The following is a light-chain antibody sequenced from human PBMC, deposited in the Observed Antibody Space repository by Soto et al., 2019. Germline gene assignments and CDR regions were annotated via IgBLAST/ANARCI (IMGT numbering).Light chain of an antibody. Sequence: QSVLTQPASVSGSPGQSITISCTGTSSDVGGYKYVSWYQLHPGKAPKLMIYDVSNRPSGVSNRFSGSKSGNTASLTISGLQAEDEADYYCSSYTSSSTYVFVTGTMVTVL. V-gene: IGLV2-14*01. CDR1: SSDVGGYKY. CDR3: SSYTSSSTYV. CDR2: DVS. J-gene: IGLJ1*01.